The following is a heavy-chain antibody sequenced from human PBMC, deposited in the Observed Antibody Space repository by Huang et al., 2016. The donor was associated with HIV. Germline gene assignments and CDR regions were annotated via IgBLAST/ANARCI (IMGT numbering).Heavy chain of an antibody. CDR1: GLVFSDHY. CDR2: ISMSGTTR. D-gene: IGHD6-19*01. CDR3: ARRMAGWDDVFDM. Sequence: QVQLVESGGGLVKPGGSLRLSCAASGLVFSDHYMNWFRQALGKGLEWSSFISMSGTTRRYADSVKGRFAISRDNAKKSLFREMNSLRGADTAVYYCARRMAGWDDVFDMWGQGTMVTVSS. J-gene: IGHJ3*02. V-gene: IGHV3-11*01.